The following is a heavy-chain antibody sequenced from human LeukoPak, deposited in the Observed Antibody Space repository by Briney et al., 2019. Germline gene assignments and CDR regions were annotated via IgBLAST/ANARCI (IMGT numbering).Heavy chain of an antibody. V-gene: IGHV1-69*04. CDR1: GGTFSSYA. CDR2: IIPIFGIA. CDR3: ARDSQQWLAPYYYGMDV. J-gene: IGHJ6*02. D-gene: IGHD6-19*01. Sequence: ASVKVSCKASGGTFSSYAISWVRQAPGQGLEWMGRIIPIFGIANHAQKFQGRVTITADKSTSTAYMELSSLRSEDTAVYYCARDSQQWLAPYYYGMDVWGQGTTVTVSS.